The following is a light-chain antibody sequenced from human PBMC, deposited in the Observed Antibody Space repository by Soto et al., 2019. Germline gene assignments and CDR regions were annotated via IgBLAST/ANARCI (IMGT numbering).Light chain of an antibody. V-gene: IGKV4-1*01. CDR2: WAS. Sequence: DIVLTQSPDSLAVSLGERATINCKSSQSVLYSSNNNNYLAWYQQKPGQPPKLLIYWASTRHSGVPDRFTGSGSGTDFTLTISSLQAEDVAVYFCQQYYDTPLTFGPGTKVDIK. CDR1: QSVLYSSNNNNY. CDR3: QQYYDTPLT. J-gene: IGKJ3*01.